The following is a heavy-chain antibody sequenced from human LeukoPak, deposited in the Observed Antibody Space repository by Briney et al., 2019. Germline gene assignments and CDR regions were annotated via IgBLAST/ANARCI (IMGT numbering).Heavy chain of an antibody. CDR3: AKVATRFLEWSSGDY. V-gene: IGHV3-23*01. J-gene: IGHJ4*02. Sequence: PGGSLRLSCAASGFMFNSYAMSWVRQAPGKGLEWVSGISGYGENTYYAGSVKGRFTISRDNSKKTLYLQMNSLRAEDTAVYYCAKVATRFLEWSSGDYWGQGTLVAVSS. D-gene: IGHD3-3*01. CDR2: ISGYGENT. CDR1: GFMFNSYA.